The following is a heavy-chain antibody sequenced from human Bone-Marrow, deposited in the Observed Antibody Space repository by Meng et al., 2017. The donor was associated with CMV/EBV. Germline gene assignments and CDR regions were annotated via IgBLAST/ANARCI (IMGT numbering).Heavy chain of an antibody. D-gene: IGHD1-1*01. CDR3: AKDSSWNGAIDY. CDR2: ISSSSSYI. V-gene: IGHV3-21*01. J-gene: IGHJ4*02. Sequence: GGSLRLSCAASGFTFSSYSMNWVRQAPGKGLEWVSSISSSSSYIYYADSVKGRFTISRDNSKNTLYLQMNSLGPEDTAVYHCAKDSSWNGAIDYWGQGTLVTVSS. CDR1: GFTFSSYS.